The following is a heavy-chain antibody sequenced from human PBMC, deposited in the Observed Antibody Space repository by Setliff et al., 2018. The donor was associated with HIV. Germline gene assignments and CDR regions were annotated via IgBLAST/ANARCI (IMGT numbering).Heavy chain of an antibody. J-gene: IGHJ5*02. V-gene: IGHV1-46*01. CDR1: GYTFTSYY. CDR2: INPNGGST. CDR3: ARGGPGSSFGYDWFDP. D-gene: IGHD5-18*01. Sequence: ASVKVSCKASGYTFTSYYIHCVRQAPGQGPEWMGIINPNGGSTNYAQKFQGRVAMTADTSTNTVYMELSSLRSEDTAIYYCARGGPGSSFGYDWFDPWGQGTLVTVS.